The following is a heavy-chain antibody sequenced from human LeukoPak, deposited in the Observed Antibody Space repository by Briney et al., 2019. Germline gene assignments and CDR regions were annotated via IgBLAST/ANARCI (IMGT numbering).Heavy chain of an antibody. Sequence: ASVKVSCKASGFTFTNYNLHWVRQAPGQRLEGMGIINPSGGSTNYAQNFQGRVTMTRDTSTSTVYMELSSLRSEDTAVYYCVRVRDGYNDAYDLWGQGTMVTVPS. J-gene: IGHJ3*01. CDR1: GFTFTNYN. D-gene: IGHD5-24*01. CDR2: INPSGGST. V-gene: IGHV1-46*01. CDR3: VRVRDGYNDAYDL.